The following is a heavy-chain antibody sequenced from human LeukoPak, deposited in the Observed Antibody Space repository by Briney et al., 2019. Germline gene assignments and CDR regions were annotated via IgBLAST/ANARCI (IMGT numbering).Heavy chain of an antibody. CDR1: GFTFSSYS. CDR3: VRARRPYYDFWSGYSYYFDH. Sequence: GGSLRLSCAASGFTFSSYSMNWVRQAPGKGLEWVATINEDGSEKHYVDSVKGRITISRDNTKTSLYLEMNRLRAEDTAVYYCVRARRPYYDFWSGYSYYFDHWGQGTLLTVSS. J-gene: IGHJ4*02. CDR2: INEDGSEK. V-gene: IGHV3-7*03. D-gene: IGHD3-3*01.